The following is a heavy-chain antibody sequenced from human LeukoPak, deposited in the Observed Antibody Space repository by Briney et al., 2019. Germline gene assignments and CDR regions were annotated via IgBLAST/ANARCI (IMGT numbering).Heavy chain of an antibody. V-gene: IGHV4-38-2*02. CDR3: AGEDYFDTSGYASWRFDI. J-gene: IGHJ3*02. CDR1: GYSISSGYF. Sequence: SETLSLTCTVSGYSISSGYFWGWIRQPPGKGLEWIGHIYYSGNTIYNPSLKSRVTISIDTSKNQFSLKLSSVTTADTAVYYCAGEDYFDTSGYASWRFDIWGQGTMVTVSS. CDR2: IYYSGNT. D-gene: IGHD3-22*01.